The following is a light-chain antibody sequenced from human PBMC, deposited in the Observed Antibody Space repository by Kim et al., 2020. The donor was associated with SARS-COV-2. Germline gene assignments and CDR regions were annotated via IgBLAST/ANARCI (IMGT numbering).Light chain of an antibody. CDR2: TAS. J-gene: IGKJ1*01. CDR1: QGISSY. Sequence: AIRMTQSPSSFSASTGDRVTITCRASQGISSYLAWYQQKPGKAPKLLIYTASTLQSAVPSRFSGSGSGTDFTLTISCLQSEDFATYYCQQYYNYPWTFGQGTKVDIK. V-gene: IGKV1-8*01. CDR3: QQYYNYPWT.